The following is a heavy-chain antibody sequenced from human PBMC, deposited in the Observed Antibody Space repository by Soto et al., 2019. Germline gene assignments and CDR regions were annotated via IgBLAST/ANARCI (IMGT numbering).Heavy chain of an antibody. CDR2: IKQDGSEK. Sequence: GVSLRLSCAASGFTFSSYWMSWVRQAPGKGLEWVANIKQDGSEKYYVDPVKGRFTISRDNAKNSLYLQMNSLRAEDTAVYYCARDQETAVAGDAFDIWGQGTMVTVSS. CDR3: ARDQETAVAGDAFDI. J-gene: IGHJ3*02. CDR1: GFTFSSYW. V-gene: IGHV3-7*03. D-gene: IGHD2-15*01.